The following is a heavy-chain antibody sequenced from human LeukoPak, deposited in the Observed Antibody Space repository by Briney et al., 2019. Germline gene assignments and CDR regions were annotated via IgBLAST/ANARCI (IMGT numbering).Heavy chain of an antibody. CDR1: GFTFTGHS. Sequence: GGSLRLSCVASGFTFTGHSMHWVRQAPGKGLEWVAVVADDEKTIFYADSVKGRFTISRDNSKNTLYLQMNSLRAEDTAVYYCAKATLAVAGYFDYWGQGTLVTVSS. CDR2: VADDEKTI. D-gene: IGHD6-19*01. J-gene: IGHJ4*02. V-gene: IGHV3-30*04. CDR3: AKATLAVAGYFDY.